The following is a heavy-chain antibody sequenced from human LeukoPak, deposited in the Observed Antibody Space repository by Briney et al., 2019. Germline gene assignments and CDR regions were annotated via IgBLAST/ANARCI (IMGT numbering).Heavy chain of an antibody. J-gene: IGHJ6*03. CDR2: IKQDGSEK. Sequence: GGSLRLSCAASGFTFSSYWMHWVRQAPGKGLEWVANIKQDGSEKYYVDSVKGRFTISRDNRENSLYLQMNSLRPEDTALYYCAKDRAARGRGNYFYMDVWGKGTTVTVSS. CDR3: AKDRAARGRGNYFYMDV. V-gene: IGHV3-7*03. CDR1: GFTFSSYW. D-gene: IGHD2/OR15-2a*01.